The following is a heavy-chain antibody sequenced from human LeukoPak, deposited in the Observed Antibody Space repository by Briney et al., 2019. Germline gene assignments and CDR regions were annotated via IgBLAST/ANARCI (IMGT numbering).Heavy chain of an antibody. Sequence: ASVKVSCKASGYTFTGYYIHWVRQAPGQGLEWIGIINPTGGSASYAQKFQGRVSMTSDTSTSTLYLELSSLRSEDTAVYYCARDRSGSRWRWFDPWGQGTLVTVSS. CDR3: ARDRSGSRWRWFDP. D-gene: IGHD6-13*01. CDR1: GYTFTGYY. V-gene: IGHV1-46*01. CDR2: INPTGGSA. J-gene: IGHJ5*02.